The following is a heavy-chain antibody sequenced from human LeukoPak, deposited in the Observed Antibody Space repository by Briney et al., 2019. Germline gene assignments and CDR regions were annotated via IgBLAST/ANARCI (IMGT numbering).Heavy chain of an antibody. V-gene: IGHV3-7*01. Sequence: GGSLRLSCAGSGFTFRNYWMGWVRQPPGKGLEWVANIRQDGGDNHYVDSVKGRFTISRDNARNSLSLQMNSLRAEDTAVYYCTKWSTSGSYYTEWGQGALVIVSS. CDR1: GFTFRNYW. D-gene: IGHD3-10*01. CDR3: TKWSTSGSYYTE. J-gene: IGHJ4*02. CDR2: IRQDGGDN.